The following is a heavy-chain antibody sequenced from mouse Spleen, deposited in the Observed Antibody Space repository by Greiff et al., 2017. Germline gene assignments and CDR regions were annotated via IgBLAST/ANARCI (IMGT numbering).Heavy chain of an antibody. V-gene: IGHV5-17*01. J-gene: IGHJ1*01. Sequence: EVKLMESGGGLVKPGGSLKLSCAASGFTFSNYGMHWVRQAPEKGLEWVAYISSGSSTIYYADTVKGRFTISRDNAKNTLFLQMTSLRSEDTAMYYCARPLYDYEDWYFDVWGAGTTVTVSS. CDR3: ARPLYDYEDWYFDV. D-gene: IGHD2-4*01. CDR2: ISSGSSTI. CDR1: GFTFSNYG.